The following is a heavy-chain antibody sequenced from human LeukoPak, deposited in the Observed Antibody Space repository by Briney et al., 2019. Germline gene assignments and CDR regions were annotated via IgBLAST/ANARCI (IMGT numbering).Heavy chain of an antibody. Sequence: SETLSLTCTVSGDSMSSYFWTWVRQFPGKGLEWVGYIYQTTTTYNPSLKGRATISADMSQNQLSLKVTSVTAADTAVYYCARLHHDYGSGTYGGAYNYYMDVWGKGTTVTVSS. CDR1: GDSMSSYF. J-gene: IGHJ6*03. CDR3: ARLHHDYGSGTYGGAYNYYMDV. CDR2: IYQTTT. D-gene: IGHD3-10*01. V-gene: IGHV4-59*01.